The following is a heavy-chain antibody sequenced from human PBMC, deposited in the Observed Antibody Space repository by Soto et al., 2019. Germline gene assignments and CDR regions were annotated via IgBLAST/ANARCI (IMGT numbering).Heavy chain of an antibody. Sequence: PGGSLRLSCVASGFTFSSYAMSWVRQAPGKGLEWVSAISGSGGSTYYADSVKGRFTISRDNSKNTLYLQMNSLRAKDTAVYYCARLVSPNCDDYSNYGPSDYYYYYVDVWGKGTTVTVSS. V-gene: IGHV3-23*01. J-gene: IGHJ6*03. D-gene: IGHD4-4*01. CDR1: GFTFSSYA. CDR2: ISGSGGST. CDR3: ARLVSPNCDDYSNYGPSDYYYYYVDV.